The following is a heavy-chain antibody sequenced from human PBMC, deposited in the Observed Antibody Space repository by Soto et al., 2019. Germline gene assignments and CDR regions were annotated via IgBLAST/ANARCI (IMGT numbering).Heavy chain of an antibody. J-gene: IGHJ3*02. CDR2: IYYSGST. CDR1: GGSISSGGYY. D-gene: IGHD3-3*01. CDR3: ARDRMYYDFWSGPPSGDAFDI. V-gene: IGHV4-31*03. Sequence: PSETLSLTCTVSGGSISSGGYYWSWICQHPGKGLEWIGYIYYSGSTYYNPSLKSRVTISVDTSKNQFSLKLSSVTAADQAVYYCARDRMYYDFWSGPPSGDAFDIWGQGTMVTVSS.